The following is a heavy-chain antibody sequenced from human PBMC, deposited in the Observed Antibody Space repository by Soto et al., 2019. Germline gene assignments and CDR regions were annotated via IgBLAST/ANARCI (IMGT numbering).Heavy chain of an antibody. Sequence: QVQLVQSGAEVKKSGASVKVSCKASGYTFTSYDINWVRQATGQGLEWMGWMNPNSGNTGYAQKFQGRVTRTRNTSISTAYMELSSLRYEDTAVYYCARERSAAGTVWFDPWGQGTLVTVSS. V-gene: IGHV1-8*01. D-gene: IGHD6-13*01. CDR3: ARERSAAGTVWFDP. J-gene: IGHJ5*02. CDR1: GYTFTSYD. CDR2: MNPNSGNT.